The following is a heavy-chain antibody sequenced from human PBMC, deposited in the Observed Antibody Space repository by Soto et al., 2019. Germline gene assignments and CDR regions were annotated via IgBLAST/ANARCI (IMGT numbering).Heavy chain of an antibody. J-gene: IGHJ4*02. D-gene: IGHD3-16*01. V-gene: IGHV3-11*01. Sequence: QVQLVESGGGLVKPGGSLRLSCAASGFTFSDHYMTWIRQAPGKGLEGVSKISGSGTSIYYADSVKGRFTVSRDNAKNSVYLQMDSLRAEDTAVYYCASDLYHYASAYWGQGTLLTVSS. CDR1: GFTFSDHY. CDR3: ASDLYHYASAY. CDR2: ISGSGTSI.